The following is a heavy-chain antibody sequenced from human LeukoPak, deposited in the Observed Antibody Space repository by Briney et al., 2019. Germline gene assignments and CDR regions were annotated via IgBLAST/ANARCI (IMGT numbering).Heavy chain of an antibody. D-gene: IGHD4-11*01. CDR1: GGSISSHY. CDR3: ARRDYIGWTYNWFDP. J-gene: IGHJ5*02. CDR2: MHYRGNS. Sequence: SETLSLTCTVFGGSISSHYWSWIRQSPGKGLEWIGFMHYRGNSNSNPSLRNRVTISMDTSKNEFSLNLSSVTAADTGVYYCARRDYIGWTYNWFDPWGQGTLVTVSS. V-gene: IGHV4-59*08.